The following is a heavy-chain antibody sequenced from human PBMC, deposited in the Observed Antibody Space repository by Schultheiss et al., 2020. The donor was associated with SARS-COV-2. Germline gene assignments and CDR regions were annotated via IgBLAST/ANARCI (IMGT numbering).Heavy chain of an antibody. D-gene: IGHD2-2*01. CDR1: GFTFSSYA. J-gene: IGHJ3*02. V-gene: IGHV3-30-3*01. CDR2: ISYDGSNK. Sequence: GGSLRLSCAASGFTFSSYAMHWVRQAPGKGLEWVAVISYDGSNKYYADSVKGRFTISRDNSKNTLYLQMNSLRAEDTAVYYCARDPASLGAFDIWGQGTMVTVSS. CDR3: ARDPASLGAFDI.